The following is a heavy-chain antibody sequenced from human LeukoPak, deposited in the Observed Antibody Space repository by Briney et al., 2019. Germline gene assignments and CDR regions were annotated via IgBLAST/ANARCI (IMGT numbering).Heavy chain of an antibody. CDR1: RFTFSSYG. D-gene: IGHD2-15*01. Sequence: GGSLRLSCAATRFTFSSYGMHWVRQAPGKGLEWVAVISYDGSNKYYADSVKGRFTISRDNSKNTLYLQMNSLRAEDTAVYYCAKDLEDIVVVVAARSASSYGMDVWGQGTTVTVSS. CDR3: AKDLEDIVVVVAARSASSYGMDV. CDR2: ISYDGSNK. V-gene: IGHV3-30*18. J-gene: IGHJ6*02.